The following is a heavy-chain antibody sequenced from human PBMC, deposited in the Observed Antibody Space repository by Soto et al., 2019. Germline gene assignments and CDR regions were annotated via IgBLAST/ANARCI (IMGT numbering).Heavy chain of an antibody. D-gene: IGHD3-22*01. J-gene: IGHJ6*02. CDR2: ISYDGSNK. V-gene: IGHV3-30*18. CDR1: GFTFSSYG. CDR3: AKDPYYYDSSGYLDPAYYYYGMDV. Sequence: PGGSLRLSCAASGFTFSSYGMHWVRQAPGKGLEWVAVISYDGSNKYYADSVKGRFTISRDNSKNTLYLQMNSLRAEDTAVYYCAKDPYYYDSSGYLDPAYYYYGMDVWGQGTTVTVSS.